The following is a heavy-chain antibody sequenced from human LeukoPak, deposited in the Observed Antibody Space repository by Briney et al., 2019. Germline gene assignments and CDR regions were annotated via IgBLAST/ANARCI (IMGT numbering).Heavy chain of an antibody. V-gene: IGHV3-30*03. Sequence: GGSLRLSCAASGFTFSSYGMHWVRQAPGKGLEWVAVISYDGSNKYYADSVKGRFTISRDNSKNTLYLQMNSLRAEDTAVYYCARSGAATDYWGQGTLVTVSS. CDR3: ARSGAATDY. J-gene: IGHJ4*02. CDR2: ISYDGSNK. D-gene: IGHD1-26*01. CDR1: GFTFSSYG.